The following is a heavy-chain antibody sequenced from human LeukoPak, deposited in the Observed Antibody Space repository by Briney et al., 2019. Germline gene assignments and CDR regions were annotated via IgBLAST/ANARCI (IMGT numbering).Heavy chain of an antibody. CDR1: GSSLTTNGVG. Sequence: SGPTLVKPTQTLTLTCTFSGSSLTTNGVGVGWIRQPPGKALGGLALIYWDDEKRYSPSLRTRLTITKDTSKSQVVLTLTNMDPVDTATYYCAHLYFYNSGGYSRAFDYWGQGTLVTVSS. D-gene: IGHD3-22*01. CDR2: IYWDDEK. CDR3: AHLYFYNSGGYSRAFDY. J-gene: IGHJ4*02. V-gene: IGHV2-5*02.